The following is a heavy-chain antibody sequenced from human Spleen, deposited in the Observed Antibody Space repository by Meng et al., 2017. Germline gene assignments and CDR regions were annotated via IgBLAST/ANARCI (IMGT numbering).Heavy chain of an antibody. J-gene: IGHJ5*02. V-gene: IGHV4-31*03. CDR1: GGSISSGIFY. D-gene: IGHD1-26*01. Sequence: VQLQESGPGLVKLSQPLSLTCTVSGGSISSGIFYWSWIRQHPGKGLEWIGYIYYSGSTYYNPSLKSRVTISVDTSKNQFSLKLSSVTAADTAVYYCARDRGSYYGGWFDPWGQGTLVTVSS. CDR2: IYYSGST. CDR3: ARDRGSYYGGWFDP.